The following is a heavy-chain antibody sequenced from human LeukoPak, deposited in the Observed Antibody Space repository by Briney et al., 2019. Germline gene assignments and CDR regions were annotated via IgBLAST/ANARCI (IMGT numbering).Heavy chain of an antibody. Sequence: GGSLRLSCAASGFTFSSYSMNWVRQAPGKGLEWVSSISSSGSYIYSADSVKGRFTISRDNAKNSLYLQMNSLRAADTAVYYCARDVVAAVGSFDYWGQGTQVTVSS. CDR1: GFTFSSYS. CDR2: ISSSGSYI. D-gene: IGHD2-2*01. J-gene: IGHJ4*02. V-gene: IGHV3-21*04. CDR3: ARDVVAAVGSFDY.